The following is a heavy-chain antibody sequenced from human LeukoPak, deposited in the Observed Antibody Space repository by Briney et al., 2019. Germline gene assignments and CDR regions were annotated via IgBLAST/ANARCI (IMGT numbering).Heavy chain of an antibody. Sequence: GGSLRLSCAASGFTFSSYWMSWVRQAPGKGLEWVANIKHDGSEGYYVDSVRGRFTISRDNGKNSLNLQMNSLRAEDTAVYYCARDAWQWLAKYFQHWGQGTLVTVSS. V-gene: IGHV3-7*01. CDR1: GFTFSSYW. J-gene: IGHJ1*01. CDR2: IKHDGSEG. D-gene: IGHD6-19*01. CDR3: ARDAWQWLAKYFQH.